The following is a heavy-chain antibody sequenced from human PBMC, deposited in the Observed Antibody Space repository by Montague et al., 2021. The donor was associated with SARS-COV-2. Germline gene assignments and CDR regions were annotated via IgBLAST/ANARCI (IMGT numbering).Heavy chain of an antibody. CDR1: GGSISSGSYY. Sequence: TLSLTCTVSGGSISSGSYYWSWIRQHPGKGLEWIGYIYYSGSSYYNPSLKSRVTISVDTSKNQFSLRLSSVTAADTAVYYCARSRTSLIVVVNEFDNWGEGKMITHSS. CDR2: IYYSGSS. J-gene: IGHJ4*02. D-gene: IGHD2-21*01. CDR3: ARSRTSLIVVVNEFDN. V-gene: IGHV4-31*03.